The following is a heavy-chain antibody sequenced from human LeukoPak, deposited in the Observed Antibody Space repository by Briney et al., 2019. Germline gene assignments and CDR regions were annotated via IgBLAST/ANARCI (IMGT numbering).Heavy chain of an antibody. D-gene: IGHD1-26*01. J-gene: IGHJ6*02. CDR2: IWYDGSNK. V-gene: IGHV3-33*01. CDR1: GFTYNSHA. CDR3: ARAGGSYYPYFYYGMDV. Sequence: GGSLRLSCAASGFTYNSHAMHCVRQAPGKGLEWVAVIWYDGSNKYYADPVKGRFTISRDNSKNTMHLEMNSLRAEDTAAYYCARAGGSYYPYFYYGMDVWGQGTAVTVSS.